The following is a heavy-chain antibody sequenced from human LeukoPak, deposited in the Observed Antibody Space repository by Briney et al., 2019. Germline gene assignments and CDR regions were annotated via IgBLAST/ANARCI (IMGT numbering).Heavy chain of an antibody. D-gene: IGHD3-10*01. CDR3: ASFYYGSGLAVDY. CDR1: GGSISTDY. Sequence: SETLSLTCTVSGGSISTDYWNWIRQPPGKGLEWIGYIYPSGRSNYSPSLKSRVTISADTSKRQFSLRLTSVTAADTAVYYCASFYYGSGLAVDYWGQGILVTVSS. V-gene: IGHV4-4*09. CDR2: IYPSGRS. J-gene: IGHJ4*02.